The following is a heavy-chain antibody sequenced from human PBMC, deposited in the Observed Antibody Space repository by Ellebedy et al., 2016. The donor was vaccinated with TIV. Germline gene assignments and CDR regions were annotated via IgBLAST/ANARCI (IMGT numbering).Heavy chain of an antibody. CDR3: AKDDGTSYPSSFDY. D-gene: IGHD3-10*01. V-gene: IGHV3-9*01. Sequence: SLKISCAASGFIFGDYAIHWARQAQGKGREWAPGISRNSDSIGYADSVKGRFTISRDNAQNSLYLQMNSLRAEDTAFYYCAKDDGTSYPSSFDYWGQGTLVTVSS. J-gene: IGHJ4*02. CDR2: ISRNSDSI. CDR1: GFIFGDYA.